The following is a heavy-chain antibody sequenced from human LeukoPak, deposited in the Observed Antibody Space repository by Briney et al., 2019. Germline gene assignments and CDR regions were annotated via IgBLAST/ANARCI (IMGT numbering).Heavy chain of an antibody. V-gene: IGHV3-30*02. D-gene: IGHD3/OR15-3a*01. CDR3: ARDNAWTRDY. Sequence: GGSLRLSCAASGFTFSSYGMHWVRQAPGRGLEWVAFIRYDGSNKYYADSVKGRFTISRDNSKNTLYLQMNSLRAEDTAVYYCARDNAWTRDYWGQGTLVTVSS. CDR1: GFTFSSYG. J-gene: IGHJ4*02. CDR2: IRYDGSNK.